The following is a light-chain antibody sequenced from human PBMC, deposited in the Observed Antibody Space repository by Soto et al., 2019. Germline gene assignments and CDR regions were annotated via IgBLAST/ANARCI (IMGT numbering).Light chain of an antibody. Sequence: EIVLTQSPATLSLSPGERATLSCRASQSVRSYLGWYQQKPGQAPRLLIYDTSNRATGIPARFSGSGSGTDYTLTISSLEPEDFAVYYCQHRSSWPLTFGGGTKVAIK. V-gene: IGKV3-11*01. CDR1: QSVRSY. CDR3: QHRSSWPLT. J-gene: IGKJ4*01. CDR2: DTS.